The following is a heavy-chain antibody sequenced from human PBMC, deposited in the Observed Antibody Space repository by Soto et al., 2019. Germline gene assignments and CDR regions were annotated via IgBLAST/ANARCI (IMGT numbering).Heavy chain of an antibody. J-gene: IGHJ6*02. CDR3: ARAPYFGSGTYYYYALDV. CDR1: GLTFSDHY. Sequence: QVQLVESGGGLVKPGGSLRLSCAASGLTFSDHYMTWIRQAPGKGLEWISYISSSAGTIYYADSVKGRFTISRDNAKNSLYLQMTTPRAEDTAVYYCARAPYFGSGTYYYYALDVWGQGTTVTVSS. V-gene: IGHV3-11*01. D-gene: IGHD3-10*01. CDR2: ISSSAGTI.